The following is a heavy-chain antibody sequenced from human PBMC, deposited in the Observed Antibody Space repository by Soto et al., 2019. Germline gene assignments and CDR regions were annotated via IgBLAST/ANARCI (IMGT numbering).Heavy chain of an antibody. D-gene: IGHD2-2*01. CDR1: GGSISRGGYS. CDR2: IYHSGST. V-gene: IGHV4-30-2*01. J-gene: IGHJ4*01. CDR3: VRRSHTIWPAY. Sequence: TLSLPCAVFGGSISRGGYSCSWIRQPPGKGLEWIGYIYHSGSTYYNPSLKSRVTISVDRSKNQFSLKLNSVTVEDTGVYFCVRRSHTIWPAYWGRGTQVTVSS.